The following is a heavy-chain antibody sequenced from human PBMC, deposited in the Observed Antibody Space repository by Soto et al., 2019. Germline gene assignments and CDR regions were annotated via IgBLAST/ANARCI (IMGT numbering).Heavy chain of an antibody. V-gene: IGHV5-10-1*01. CDR2: FNPSDSYT. D-gene: IGHD2-15*01. CDR1: GYSFANYW. J-gene: IGHJ6*02. Sequence: LGESLKISCQGSGYSFANYWISWVRQMPGKGLEWMGRFNPSDSYTDYNPSFQGNVTISADKSISTAYVQWSSLKASDTAMYFCARHPYIGGLDVWGQGTAVTVSS. CDR3: ARHPYIGGLDV.